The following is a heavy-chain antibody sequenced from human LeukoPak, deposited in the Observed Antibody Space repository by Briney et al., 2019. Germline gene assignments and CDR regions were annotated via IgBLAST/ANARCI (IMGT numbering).Heavy chain of an antibody. CDR1: GFTFSDNY. CDR2: ISNGGSTT. CDR3: ARARKGYYFDY. Sequence: GGSLRLSCAASGFTFSDNYMSWIRQAPGKGLEWVSYISNGGSTTYYAGPVKGRFTISRDNAKNSLYLQMNSLRAEDTAVYYCARARKGYYFDYWGQGTLVTVSS. D-gene: IGHD1-14*01. J-gene: IGHJ4*02. V-gene: IGHV3-11*04.